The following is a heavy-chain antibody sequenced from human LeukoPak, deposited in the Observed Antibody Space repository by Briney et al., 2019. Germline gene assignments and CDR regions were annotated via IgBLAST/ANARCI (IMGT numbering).Heavy chain of an antibody. CDR3: ARYCSGVSCYPGYGMDV. V-gene: IGHV3-13*01. J-gene: IGHJ6*02. CDR2: IDTAGDT. D-gene: IGHD2-15*01. Sequence: AGGSLRLSCEGSGFTFRSYDMYWVRHATGKGLEWVSAIDTAGDTKYLGSVKGRFTISRENAKNSLYLQMNSLRAGDTAVYYCARYCSGVSCYPGYGMDVWGQGTTVTVSS. CDR1: GFTFRSYD.